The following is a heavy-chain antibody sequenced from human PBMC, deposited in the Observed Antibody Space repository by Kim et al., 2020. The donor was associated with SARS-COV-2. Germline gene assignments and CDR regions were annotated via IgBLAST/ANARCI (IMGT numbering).Heavy chain of an antibody. CDR1: GGSISSSSYY. CDR3: AKFCSSTSCSTRGLDYYFDY. J-gene: IGHJ4*02. D-gene: IGHD2-2*01. Sequence: SETLSLTCTVSGGSISSSSYYWGWIRQPPGKGLEWIGSIYYSGSTYYNPSLKSRVTISVDTSKNQFSLKLSSVTAADTAVYYCAKFCSSTSCSTRGLDYYFDYWGQGTLVTVSS. CDR2: IYYSGST. V-gene: IGHV4-39*07.